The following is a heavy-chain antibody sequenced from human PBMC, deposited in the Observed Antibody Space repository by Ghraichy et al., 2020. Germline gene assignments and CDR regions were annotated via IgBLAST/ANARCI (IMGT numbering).Heavy chain of an antibody. J-gene: IGHJ5*02. CDR3: AHRIGIQLWFNWFDP. D-gene: IGHD5-18*01. Sequence: SGPTLVKPTQTLTLTCTFSGFSLSTSGVGVGWIRQPPEKALEWLALIYWDDDKRYSPSLKSRLTITKDTSKNQVVLTMTNMDPVDTATYYCAHRIGIQLWFNWFDPWGQGTLVTVSS. CDR2: IYWDDDK. V-gene: IGHV2-5*02. CDR1: GFSLSTSGVG.